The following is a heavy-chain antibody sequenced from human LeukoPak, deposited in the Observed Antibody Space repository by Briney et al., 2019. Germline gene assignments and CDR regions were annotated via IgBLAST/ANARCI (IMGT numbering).Heavy chain of an antibody. CDR2: ISGSGGST. J-gene: IGHJ5*02. CDR1: GFTFSSYA. V-gene: IGHV3-23*01. Sequence: PGGSLRLSCAASGFTFSSYAMSWVRQAPGKGLEWVSAISGSGGSTYYADSVKGRFTISRDNSKNTLYLQMNSLRAEDTAVYYCATVSYGSGSYPRPFDPWGQGTLVSVSS. CDR3: ATVSYGSGSYPRPFDP. D-gene: IGHD3-10*01.